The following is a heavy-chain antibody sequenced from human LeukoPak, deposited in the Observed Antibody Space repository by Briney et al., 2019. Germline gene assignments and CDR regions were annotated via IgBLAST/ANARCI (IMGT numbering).Heavy chain of an antibody. V-gene: IGHV3-53*01. CDR1: GFTVSSNY. Sequence: GGSLRLSCAASGFTVSSNYMSWVRQAPGKGLEWVSVIYSGGSTYYADSVKGRFTISRDNSKNTLYLQMNSLRAEDTAVYYCARGLQGYYDSLTGYYRGRYYFDYWGQGTLVTVSS. CDR3: ARGLQGYYDSLTGYYRGRYYFDY. J-gene: IGHJ4*02. CDR2: IYSGGST. D-gene: IGHD3-9*01.